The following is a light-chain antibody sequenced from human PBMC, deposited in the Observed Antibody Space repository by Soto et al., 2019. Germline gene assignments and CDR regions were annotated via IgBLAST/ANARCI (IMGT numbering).Light chain of an antibody. V-gene: IGKV1-39*01. CDR2: AAS. CDR3: QQSYSTPYT. J-gene: IGKJ2*01. Sequence: DLQMTQSPSSLSASVGDRVTITCRASQTIVRFLNWYQQRPGKSPKLLIYAASSLQTGVPSRFSGSGSETDFTLTISSLQPEDFATYYCQQSYSTPYTFGQGTRLEIK. CDR1: QTIVRF.